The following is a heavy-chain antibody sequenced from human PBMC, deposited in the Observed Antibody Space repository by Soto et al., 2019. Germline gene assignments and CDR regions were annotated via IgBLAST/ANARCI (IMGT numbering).Heavy chain of an antibody. V-gene: IGHV4-59*08. CDR3: ARRGYCSGGSCYRNYYYYMDV. D-gene: IGHD2-15*01. Sequence: SXTLSLTCTVSGGSISSYYWSWIRQPPVNVLEWFGYIYYSGSTNYNPSLKSRVTISVDTSKNQFSLKLSSVTAADTAVYYCARRGYCSGGSCYRNYYYYMDVWGKGTTVTVSS. CDR2: IYYSGST. J-gene: IGHJ6*03. CDR1: GGSISSYY.